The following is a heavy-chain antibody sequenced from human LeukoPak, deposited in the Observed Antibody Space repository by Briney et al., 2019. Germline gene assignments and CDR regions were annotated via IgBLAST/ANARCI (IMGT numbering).Heavy chain of an antibody. CDR1: GFTFSSYA. CDR3: ARDEYQLPNDY. CDR2: ISGSGGST. J-gene: IGHJ4*02. D-gene: IGHD2-2*01. V-gene: IGHV3-23*01. Sequence: GGSLRLSCAASGFTFSSYAMSWVRQAPVKGLEWVSAISGSGGSTYYADSVKGRFTISRDNAKNSLYLQMNSLRAEDAAVYYCARDEYQLPNDYWGQGTLVTVSS.